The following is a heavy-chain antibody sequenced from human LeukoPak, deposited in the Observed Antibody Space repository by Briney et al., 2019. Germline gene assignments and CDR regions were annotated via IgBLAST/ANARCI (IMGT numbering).Heavy chain of an antibody. CDR2: ISAYNGNT. J-gene: IGHJ4*02. V-gene: IGHV1-18*01. D-gene: IGHD2-2*02. CDR3: ARKIPSYCSSISCYTYFDY. CDR1: GYTFTSYG. Sequence: GASVKVSCKASGYTFTSYGISWVRQAPGQGLEWMGWISAYNGNTNYAQKLQGRVTMTTDTSTSTAYMELRSLRSDDTAVYYCARKIPSYCSSISCYTYFDYWGQGTLVTVSS.